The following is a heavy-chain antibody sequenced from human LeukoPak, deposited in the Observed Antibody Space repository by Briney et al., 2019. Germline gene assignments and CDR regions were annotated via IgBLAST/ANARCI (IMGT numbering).Heavy chain of an antibody. Sequence: SETLSLTCTVSGGSISSGSFYWGWIRQPPGKGLECIGSIYYSGRTYYNPSLKSRVTISVDTSKNQFSLKLSSVTAADTAVYYCARDPPRYCSSTSCYPGQTMDVWGKGTTVTVSS. V-gene: IGHV4-39*07. CDR1: GGSISSGSFY. J-gene: IGHJ6*04. D-gene: IGHD2-2*01. CDR3: ARDPPRYCSSTSCYPGQTMDV. CDR2: IYYSGRT.